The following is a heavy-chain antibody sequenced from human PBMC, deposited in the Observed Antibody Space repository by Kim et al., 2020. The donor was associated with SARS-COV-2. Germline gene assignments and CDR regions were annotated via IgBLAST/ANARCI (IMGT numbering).Heavy chain of an antibody. CDR1: GYTFTSYG. Sequence: ASVKVSCKASGYTFTSYGISWVRQAPGQGLEWMGWISAYNGNTNYAQKLQGRVTMTTDTSTSTAYMELRSLRSDDTAVYYCARDWGYCSGGSCPYFQHWGQGTLVTVSS. CDR2: ISAYNGNT. D-gene: IGHD2-15*01. J-gene: IGHJ1*01. V-gene: IGHV1-18*01. CDR3: ARDWGYCSGGSCPYFQH.